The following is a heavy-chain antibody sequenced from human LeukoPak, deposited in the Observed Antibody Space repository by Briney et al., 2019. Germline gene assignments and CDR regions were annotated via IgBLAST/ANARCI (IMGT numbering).Heavy chain of an antibody. D-gene: IGHD3-3*01. CDR2: XXXXGST. CDR1: DGSISSGGYY. Sequence: PSETLSLTCTVSDGSISSGGYYWSWIRQPXXXXXXXXXXXXXXGSTNYNPSLKSRVTISVDTSKNQFSLKLSSVTAADTAVYYCARGLKILRFLEWLPHDAFDIWGQGTMVTVSS. J-gene: IGHJ3*02. CDR3: ARGLKILRFLEWLPHDAFDI. V-gene: IGHV4-39*07.